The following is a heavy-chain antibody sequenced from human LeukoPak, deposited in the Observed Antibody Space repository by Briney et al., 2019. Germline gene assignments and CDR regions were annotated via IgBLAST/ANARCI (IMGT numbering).Heavy chain of an antibody. CDR1: GGSISSYH. V-gene: IGHV4-4*07. D-gene: IGHD2-2*01. CDR2: ISRSGNT. J-gene: IGHJ4*02. CDR3: ARHYCTSPSCYLYYFDY. Sequence: SETLSLTCTVSGGSISSYHWNWIRQPAGMGPEWIGHISRSGNTNYNPSLKTRDTISVDKSKNQFSLKLTSVTAADTVVYYCARHYCTSPSCYLYYFDYWGQGTLVTVSS.